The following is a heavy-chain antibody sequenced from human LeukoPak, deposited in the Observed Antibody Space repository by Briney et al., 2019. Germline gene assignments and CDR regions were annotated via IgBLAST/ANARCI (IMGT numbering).Heavy chain of an antibody. J-gene: IGHJ3*02. CDR2: ISSSSSII. V-gene: IGHV3-48*02. D-gene: IGHD3-22*01. Sequence: GGSLRLSCAASGFTFSSYTMNWVRQAPGKGLEWLSYISSSSSIIYYADSVKGRFTISRDNAKNSLYLQMNSLRDEDTAVYYCARDGDSSGYYAAFDIWGQGTMVTVSS. CDR1: GFTFSSYT. CDR3: ARDGDSSGYYAAFDI.